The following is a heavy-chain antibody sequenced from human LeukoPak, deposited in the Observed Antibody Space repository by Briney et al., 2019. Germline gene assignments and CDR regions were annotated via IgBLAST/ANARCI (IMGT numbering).Heavy chain of an antibody. CDR3: ARDDADYDYVWGSYRMGTFDY. J-gene: IGHJ4*02. CDR1: GFTFSSYG. V-gene: IGHV3-30*19. Sequence: GGSLRLSCAASGFTFSSYGMHWVRQAPGKGLEWVAVISYDGSNKYYADSVKGRFTISRDNSKNTLYLQMNSLRAEDTAVYYCARDDADYDYVWGSYRMGTFDYWGQGTLVTVSS. D-gene: IGHD3-16*02. CDR2: ISYDGSNK.